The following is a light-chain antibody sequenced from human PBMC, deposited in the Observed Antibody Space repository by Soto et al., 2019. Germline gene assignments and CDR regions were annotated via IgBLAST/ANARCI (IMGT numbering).Light chain of an antibody. CDR3: ASWDASVGGPA. CDR1: NSNIGSKY. Sequence: QSVLTQPPSASGTPGQRVTISCSGSNSNIGSKYVYWHQQFPGTAPKLLIYRNNQRPSGVPDRFSGSKSGTSASLAISDLRSEDEADYYCASWDASVGGPAFGGGTKLTVL. CDR2: RNN. V-gene: IGLV1-47*01. J-gene: IGLJ2*01.